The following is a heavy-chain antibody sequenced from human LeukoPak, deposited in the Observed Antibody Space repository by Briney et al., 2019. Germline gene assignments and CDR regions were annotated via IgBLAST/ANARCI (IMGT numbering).Heavy chain of an antibody. V-gene: IGHV3-21*01. CDR1: GFTFSSYS. CDR2: ISSSSSYI. Sequence: GGSLRLSCAASGFTFSSYSMNWVRQAPGKGLEWVSSISSSSSYIYYADSVKGRFTSSRDNAKNSLYLQMNSLRAEGTAVYYCARDPYSSSWTKGWFDPWGQGTLVTVSS. CDR3: ARDPYSSSWTKGWFDP. J-gene: IGHJ5*02. D-gene: IGHD6-13*01.